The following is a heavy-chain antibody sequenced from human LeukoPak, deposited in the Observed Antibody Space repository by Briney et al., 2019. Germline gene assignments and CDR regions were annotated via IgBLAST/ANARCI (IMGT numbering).Heavy chain of an antibody. D-gene: IGHD6-19*01. CDR1: GFALSTSW. Sequence: PGGSLTLSCAASGFALSTSWMGWVRQAPGKGREWVINISPDGNERYSVDSVKDRFTISRDNAENSLYLQMKGLEVEDTAMYYCTRDGSGWSVYWGQGALVTVSS. CDR2: ISPDGNER. J-gene: IGHJ4*02. V-gene: IGHV3-7*01. CDR3: TRDGSGWSVY.